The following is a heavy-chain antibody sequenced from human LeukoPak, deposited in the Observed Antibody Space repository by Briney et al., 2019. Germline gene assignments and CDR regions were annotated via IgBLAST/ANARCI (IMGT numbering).Heavy chain of an antibody. V-gene: IGHV4-34*01. Sequence: SEPLSLTCAVYGGSFSGYYWSWIRQPPGKGLEWIGEINHSGSTNYNPSLKSRVTISVDTSKNQFSLKLSSVTAADTAVYYCARGLYYDILTATLSRWFDPWGQGTLVTVSS. CDR3: ARGLYYDILTATLSRWFDP. CDR2: INHSGST. CDR1: GGSFSGYY. D-gene: IGHD3-9*01. J-gene: IGHJ5*02.